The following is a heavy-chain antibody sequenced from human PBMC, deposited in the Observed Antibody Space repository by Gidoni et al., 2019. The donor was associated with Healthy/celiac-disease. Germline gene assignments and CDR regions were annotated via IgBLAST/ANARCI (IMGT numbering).Heavy chain of an antibody. V-gene: IGHV2-26*01. J-gene: IGHJ6*03. CDR2: IFSNDEK. CDR3: ARLCCSTSCSSYYYCMDV. CDR1: GFSLSNARMR. Sequence: QITLKESGPVLVNPLETLTPTCPASGFSLSNARMRVRWLRQPPAKALEWLAHIFSNDEKSYSTSLKSRLTISKDNSKSQVVLTMTNMDPVDTATYYCARLCCSTSCSSYYYCMDVWGKGTTVTVSS. D-gene: IGHD2-2*01.